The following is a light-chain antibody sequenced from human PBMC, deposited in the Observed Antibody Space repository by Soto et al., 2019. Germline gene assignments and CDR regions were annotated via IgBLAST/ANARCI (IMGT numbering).Light chain of an antibody. CDR2: GAS. J-gene: IGKJ2*01. CDR3: QQYNKWPSFT. CDR1: QSVSTY. V-gene: IGKV3-15*01. Sequence: EIVMTQSPSTLSVYPGERATLSCRASQSVSTYLAWYQQKPGQAPRLLIYGASTRATGIPARFSGSGSGTEFTLTISSLQSEDFAVYYCQQYNKWPSFTFGQGTKVDIK.